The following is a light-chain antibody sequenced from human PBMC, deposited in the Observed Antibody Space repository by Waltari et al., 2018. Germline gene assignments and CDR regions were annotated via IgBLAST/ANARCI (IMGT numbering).Light chain of an antibody. CDR2: DVS. CDR1: SSDVGSYHH. J-gene: IGLJ2*01. CDR3: TSYAGAYTV. V-gene: IGLV2-11*01. Sequence: QSALPQPRSVSGSPGQSVTIPCTGTSSDVGSYHHVSWYQQHPGKAPKLIIYDVSQRLSGVPDRFSGSKSGNTASLTISGLEADDEADYFCTSYAGAYTVFGGGTKLTVL.